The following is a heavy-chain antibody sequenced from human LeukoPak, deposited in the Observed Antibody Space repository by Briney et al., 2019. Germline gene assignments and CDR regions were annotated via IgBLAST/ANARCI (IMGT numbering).Heavy chain of an antibody. D-gene: IGHD6-6*01. CDR2: IYYSGST. V-gene: IGHV4-31*03. Sequence: SQTLSLTCTVSGGSISSGGYYWIWIRQHPGKGLEWIGYIYYSGSTYYNPSLKSRVTISVDTSKNQFSLKLSSVTAADTAVYYCARERYSSSRGWFDPWGQGTLVTVSS. J-gene: IGHJ5*02. CDR3: ARERYSSSRGWFDP. CDR1: GGSISSGGYY.